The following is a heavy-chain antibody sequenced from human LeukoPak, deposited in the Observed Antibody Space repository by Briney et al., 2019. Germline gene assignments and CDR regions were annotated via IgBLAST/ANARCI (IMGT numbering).Heavy chain of an antibody. V-gene: IGHV3-23*01. D-gene: IGHD3-10*02. CDR2: ISGAGP. CDR3: ARDPKGNYVGAFDFQR. J-gene: IGHJ1*01. Sequence: GGSLRLSCAASGFTFSNYALTWVRQAPGRGLEWVSSISGAGPYYADSVKGRFSISRDNYKNTLYLQMSSLRAEDTAVYYCARDPKGNYVGAFDFQRWGQGTLVTVSS. CDR1: GFTFSNYA.